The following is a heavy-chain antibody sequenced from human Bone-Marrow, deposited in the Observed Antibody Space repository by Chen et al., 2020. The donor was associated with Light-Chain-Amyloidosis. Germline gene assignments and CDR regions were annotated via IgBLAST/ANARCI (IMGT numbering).Heavy chain of an antibody. Sequence: EVQLLESGGGLVRPGGSLRLSCAASGFSFNDYAMSWVRQAPGKGLEWVSDISDSDGNTNYADSVKGRFTISRDNSKNTLYLDMNSLRVDDTALYYCARDTYYYDNIDYYSWFDPWGQGTLVTVSS. V-gene: IGHV3-23*01. CDR3: ARDTYYYDNIDYYSWFDP. J-gene: IGHJ5*02. D-gene: IGHD3-22*01. CDR1: GFSFNDYA. CDR2: ISDSDGNT.